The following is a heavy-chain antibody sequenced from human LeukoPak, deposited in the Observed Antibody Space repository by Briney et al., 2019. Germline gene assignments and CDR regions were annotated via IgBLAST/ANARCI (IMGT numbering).Heavy chain of an antibody. CDR1: GGSISTYY. Sequence: SETLSLTCTVSGGSISTYYWSWIRQSPGRGLEWIGYVSYSGSATYTPSFESRVTISKDPSKNQFSLRLNSVTAADTAVYYCARTTMVRGRYFDYWGQGTLVTVSS. V-gene: IGHV4-59*13. CDR3: ARTTMVRGRYFDY. D-gene: IGHD3-10*01. CDR2: VSYSGSA. J-gene: IGHJ4*02.